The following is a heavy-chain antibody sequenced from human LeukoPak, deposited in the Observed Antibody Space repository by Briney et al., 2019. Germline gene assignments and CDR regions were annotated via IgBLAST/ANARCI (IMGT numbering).Heavy chain of an antibody. CDR1: GGSIRSGSHY. V-gene: IGHV4-39*02. J-gene: IGHJ4*02. CDR3: AKRDDSGGNLVDL. Sequence: TSETLSLTCTVSGGSIRSGSHYWAWIRQPPGKGLEWIGSIYYSGSTYYNPSLENRVTISIDTSKNHFSLKLGSLSAADTSVYYCAKRDDSGGNLVDLWGQGTLVTVS. CDR2: IYYSGST. D-gene: IGHD3-22*01.